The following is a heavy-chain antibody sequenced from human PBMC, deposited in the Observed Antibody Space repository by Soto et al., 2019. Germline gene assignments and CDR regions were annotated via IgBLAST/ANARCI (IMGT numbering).Heavy chain of an antibody. CDR3: ARISGSGHLGWFDP. V-gene: IGHV3-33*01. D-gene: IGHD3-10*01. Sequence: QTGGSLRLSCLSSGFTFNTYGMFWARQAPGTGLEWVAGIWYDGSYKYYLDSVKGRFTVSRDNSKNTVYLEMNNLRGEDTAVYYCARISGSGHLGWFDPWGQGTLVTVSS. CDR2: IWYDGSYK. J-gene: IGHJ5*02. CDR1: GFTFNTYG.